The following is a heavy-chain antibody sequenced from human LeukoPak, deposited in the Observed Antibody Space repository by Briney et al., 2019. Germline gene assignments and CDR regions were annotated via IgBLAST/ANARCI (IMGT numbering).Heavy chain of an antibody. V-gene: IGHV4-34*01. Sequence: SETLSLTCAVYGGSFSGYYWSWIRPPPGKGLEGIGEINHSGSTNYNPSLKSRVTIAVDTCKNQVYLKLSSVTAADTVVYYCARGRSSSWYPPYYFDYWGQGTLVTVSS. CDR3: ARGRSSSWYPPYYFDY. J-gene: IGHJ4*02. CDR1: GGSFSGYY. CDR2: INHSGST. D-gene: IGHD6-13*01.